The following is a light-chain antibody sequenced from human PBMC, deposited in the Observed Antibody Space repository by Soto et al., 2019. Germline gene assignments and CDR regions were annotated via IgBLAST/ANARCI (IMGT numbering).Light chain of an antibody. CDR2: EAS. CDR3: QQYSSYSAGT. J-gene: IGKJ1*01. V-gene: IGKV1-5*03. CDR1: QSIDSW. Sequence: DIQMTQSPSTLSASVGDRVTITCRASQSIDSWLAWYQQKPGKTPNLLIYEASRLESGVPSRFSGSGSGTEFTLTIGSLQPDDFATYYCQQYSSYSAGTFGQGTKVEIK.